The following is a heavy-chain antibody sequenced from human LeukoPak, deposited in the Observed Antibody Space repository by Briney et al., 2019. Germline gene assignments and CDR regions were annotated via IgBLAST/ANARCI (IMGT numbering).Heavy chain of an antibody. D-gene: IGHD3-10*01. J-gene: IGHJ4*02. V-gene: IGHV3-30*02. CDR3: ARDQAGSGHYADY. Sequence: GGSLRLSCAPSGFTFSNYAMHWVRQAPGKGLEWLAYIRFDGSSKYYADFLKGRFTISRDNSKNTLYLQMNSLRDEDTAMYYCARDQAGSGHYADYWGQGTLVTVSS. CDR2: IRFDGSSK. CDR1: GFTFSNYA.